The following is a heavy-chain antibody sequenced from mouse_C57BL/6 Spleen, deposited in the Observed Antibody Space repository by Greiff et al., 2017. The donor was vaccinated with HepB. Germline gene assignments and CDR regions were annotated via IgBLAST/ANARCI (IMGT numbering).Heavy chain of an antibody. CDR3: ARENYGSSFAY. CDR2: IYPSDSET. D-gene: IGHD1-1*01. J-gene: IGHJ3*01. Sequence: QVQLQQPGAELVRPGSSVKLSCQASGYTFTSYWMDWVKQRPGQGLEWIGNIYPSDSETHYNQKFKDKATLTVDKSSSTAYMQLSSLTSEDSAVYYCARENYGSSFAYWGQGTLVTVSA. V-gene: IGHV1-61*01. CDR1: GYTFTSYW.